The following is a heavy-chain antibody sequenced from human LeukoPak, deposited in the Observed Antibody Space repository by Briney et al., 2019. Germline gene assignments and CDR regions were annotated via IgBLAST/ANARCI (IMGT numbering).Heavy chain of an antibody. V-gene: IGHV4-4*07. CDR1: GGSISSYY. CDR3: ARIYYYDSSDPFDY. D-gene: IGHD3-22*01. J-gene: IGHJ4*02. Sequence: PSETLSLTCTVSGGSISSYYWSWIRQPAGKGLEWIGRIYTSGSTYYNPSLKSRVTISVDTSKNQFSLKLSSVTAADTAMYYCARIYYYDSSDPFDYWGQGTLVTVSS. CDR2: IYTSGST.